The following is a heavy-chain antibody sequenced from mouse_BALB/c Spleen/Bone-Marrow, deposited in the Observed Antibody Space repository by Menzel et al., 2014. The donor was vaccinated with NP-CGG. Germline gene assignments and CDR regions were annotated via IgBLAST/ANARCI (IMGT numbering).Heavy chain of an antibody. J-gene: IGHJ1*01. V-gene: IGHV14-3*02. CDR3: ARYDYGWYFYV. Sequence: VQLQQSGAELGKPGASVKLSCTASGFNIKDTYMHWVKQRPEQGLEWIGRIDPADGNTKYDPKFQGKATITADTSSNTAYLQLSSLTSEDTAVYYCARYDYGWYFYVWGAGTTVTVSS. CDR1: GFNIKDTY. D-gene: IGHD1-1*01. CDR2: IDPADGNT.